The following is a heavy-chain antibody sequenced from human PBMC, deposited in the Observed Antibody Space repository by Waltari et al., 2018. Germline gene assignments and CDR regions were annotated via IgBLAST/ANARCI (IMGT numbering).Heavy chain of an antibody. CDR1: GFTFGTYV. V-gene: IGHV3-23*01. CDR3: ARGSGVDS. CDR2: ISDAGGII. J-gene: IGHJ4*02. D-gene: IGHD7-27*01. Sequence: EVQLLASGGGLVQPGGSLRLSCAASGFTFGTYVMKWVRQAPGKGLEWVSSISDAGGIINYAESVKGRFTISRGNSKNTLYLQMNSLRVDDTAVYYCARGSGVDSWGQGTLVTSSS.